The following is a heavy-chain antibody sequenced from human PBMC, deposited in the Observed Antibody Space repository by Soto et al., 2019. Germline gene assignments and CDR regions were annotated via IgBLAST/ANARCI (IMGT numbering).Heavy chain of an antibody. CDR3: ASDDAAGLNHY. D-gene: IGHD6-13*01. V-gene: IGHV1-18*01. J-gene: IGHJ4*02. Sequence: QVQLVQSGAEVKKPGASVKVSCKASGYTFTSYGISWVRQAPGQGLEWMGWISAYNGNTKYVQKFQGRVTQTTDTATSTAYIELTTLRSDDTAMYYCASDDAAGLNHYWCQGTLVTVSS. CDR1: GYTFTSYG. CDR2: ISAYNGNT.